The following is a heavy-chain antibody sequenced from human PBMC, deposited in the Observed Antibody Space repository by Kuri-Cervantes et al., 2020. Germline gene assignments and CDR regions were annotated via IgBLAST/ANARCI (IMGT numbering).Heavy chain of an antibody. V-gene: IGHV1-18*04. CDR2: ISAYHGKT. CDR3: ARTLGDYYYYYGMDV. CDR1: GYTFNSYG. J-gene: IGHJ6*02. D-gene: IGHD4-17*01. Sequence: ASVKVSCKASGYTFNSYGISWVRQAPGQGLEWMGWISAYHGKTNYAQNVQSRVTMTTDTSTSSAFMELRSLRSDDTAVYYCARTLGDYYYYYGMDVWGQGTTVTVSS.